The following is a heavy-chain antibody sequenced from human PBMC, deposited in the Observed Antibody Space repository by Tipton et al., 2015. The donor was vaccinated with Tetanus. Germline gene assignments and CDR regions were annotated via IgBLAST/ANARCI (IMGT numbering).Heavy chain of an antibody. Sequence: RSLRLSCAASGFSFSSYGMHWVRQAPSKGLDWVAYITNDGKFQYYADSVKGRFTISRDNSKSTFHLHLNSLRVDDTAVYYCAREGSNTWYYLDYWGQGARVAVSS. CDR3: AREGSNTWYYLDY. D-gene: IGHD2-15*01. V-gene: IGHV3-30*03. J-gene: IGHJ4*02. CDR1: GFSFSSYG. CDR2: ITNDGKFQ.